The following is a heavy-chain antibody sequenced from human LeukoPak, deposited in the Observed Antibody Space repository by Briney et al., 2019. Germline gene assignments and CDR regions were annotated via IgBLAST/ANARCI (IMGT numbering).Heavy chain of an antibody. CDR3: AKGFDH. V-gene: IGHV3-30*02. J-gene: IGHJ4*02. CDR1: GFTFSNYD. Sequence: GGSLRLSCAASGFTFSNYDMNWVRQAPGKGLEWVAFIRYDGSNKYYADSVKGRFTTSRDNSKNTLYLQMNSLRAEDTAVYYCAKGFDHWGQGTLVTVSS. CDR2: IRYDGSNK.